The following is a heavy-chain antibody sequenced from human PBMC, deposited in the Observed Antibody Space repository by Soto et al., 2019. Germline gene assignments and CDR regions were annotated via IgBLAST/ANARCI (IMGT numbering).Heavy chain of an antibody. CDR3: AREGRDFWSGYYTWYYYYGMDV. V-gene: IGHV1-46*01. CDR2: INPSGGST. J-gene: IGHJ6*02. CDR1: GYTFTSYY. Sequence: QVQLVQSGAEVKKPGASVKVSCKASGYTFTSYYMHWVRQAPGQGLEWMGIINPSGGSTSYAQKFQGRVTMTRDTSTNTVYMELSSLRSEDTAVYYCAREGRDFWSGYYTWYYYYGMDVWVQGTTVTVSS. D-gene: IGHD3-3*01.